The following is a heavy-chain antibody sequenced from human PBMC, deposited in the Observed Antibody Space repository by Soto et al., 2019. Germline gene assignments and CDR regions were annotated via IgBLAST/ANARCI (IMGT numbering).Heavy chain of an antibody. J-gene: IGHJ4*02. V-gene: IGHV3-30-3*01. CDR3: ASGADYYYDTSRY. Sequence: PGGSLRLSCAAPGFSFIAYAFHCFRHSPGKALEWVAAISPNGNNNYYADSVKGRFTISRDTSKSTLYLQMTSLRPEDTAVYYCASGADYYYDTSRYWGQGTLVTVSS. CDR2: ISPNGNNN. CDR1: GFSFIAYA. D-gene: IGHD3-22*01.